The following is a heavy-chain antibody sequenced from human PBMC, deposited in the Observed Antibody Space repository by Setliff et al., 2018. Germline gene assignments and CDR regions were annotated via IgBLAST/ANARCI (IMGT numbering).Heavy chain of an antibody. CDR3: AKEHVVISFVNNVHHHYGMDV. Sequence: SETLSLTCTVSGASLRSGSAYWGWLRQSAGKGLEWIGRVYTDGTTNYSPSPKSRVTISADTSKNHFSLRMTSVTAADTAVYFCAKEHVVISFVNNVHHHYGMDVWGQGTTVTVSS. D-gene: IGHD2-21*01. CDR1: GASLRSGSAY. CDR2: VYTDGTT. V-gene: IGHV4-61*02. J-gene: IGHJ6*02.